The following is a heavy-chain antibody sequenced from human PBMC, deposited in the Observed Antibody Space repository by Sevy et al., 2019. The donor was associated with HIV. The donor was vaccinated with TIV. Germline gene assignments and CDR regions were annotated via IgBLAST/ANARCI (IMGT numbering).Heavy chain of an antibody. Sequence: GGSLRLSCAASGFTFSSYAMSWVRQAPGKGLEWVSAISGSGGSTYYADSVKGRFTISRDNSKNTMYLQMNSLRAEDTAVYYCATFGGVAGVKHLDYWGQGTLVTVSS. CDR1: GFTFSSYA. CDR3: ATFGGVAGVKHLDY. J-gene: IGHJ4*02. D-gene: IGHD6-19*01. CDR2: ISGSGGST. V-gene: IGHV3-23*01.